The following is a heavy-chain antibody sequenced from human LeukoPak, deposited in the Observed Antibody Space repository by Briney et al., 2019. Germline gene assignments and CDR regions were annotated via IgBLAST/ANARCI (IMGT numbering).Heavy chain of an antibody. V-gene: IGHV4-59*01. D-gene: IGHD3-22*01. Sequence: SETLSLTCTVSGGSISSYYWSWIRQPPGKGLEWIGYIYYSGSTNYNPSLKSRVTISVDTSKNQFSLKLSSVTTADTAVYYCARESSVHYYDSSGYSFTWYFDLWGRGTLVTVSS. CDR3: ARESSVHYYDSSGYSFTWYFDL. CDR2: IYYSGST. J-gene: IGHJ2*01. CDR1: GGSISSYY.